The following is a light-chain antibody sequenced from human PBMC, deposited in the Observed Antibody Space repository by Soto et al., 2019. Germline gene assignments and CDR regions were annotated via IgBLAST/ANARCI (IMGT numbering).Light chain of an antibody. J-gene: IGLJ1*01. V-gene: IGLV2-14*01. CDR3: SSYTSSSTLEV. Sequence: QSVLTQPASVSGSPGQSITISCTGTSSDVGGYNYVSWYQQHPGKAPKLMIYDVSNRPSGVSNRFSGSKSGNTASLTISGLQAENEADYYCSSYTSSSTLEVFGPGTKVTVL. CDR1: SSDVGGYNY. CDR2: DVS.